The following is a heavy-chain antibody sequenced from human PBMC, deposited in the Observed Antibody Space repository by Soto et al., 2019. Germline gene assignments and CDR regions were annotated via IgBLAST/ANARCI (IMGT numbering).Heavy chain of an antibody. D-gene: IGHD1-26*01. J-gene: IGHJ4*02. CDR1: GYTFTSYA. Sequence: QVQLVQSGAEVKKPGASVKVSCKASGYTFTSYAMHWVRQAPGQRLEWMGWINAGNGNTKYSQKFQGRVTITRDTSASTAYMELSSLRSEDTAVYYCARDTGSCYVIFDYWGQGTLVTVSS. CDR2: INAGNGNT. CDR3: ARDTGSCYVIFDY. V-gene: IGHV1-3*01.